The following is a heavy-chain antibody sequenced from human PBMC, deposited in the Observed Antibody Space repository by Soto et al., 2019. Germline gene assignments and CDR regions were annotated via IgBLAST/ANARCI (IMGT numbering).Heavy chain of an antibody. D-gene: IGHD4-17*01. CDR2: IYPGDSDT. J-gene: IGHJ4*02. Sequence: GESLKISWKGSGYSFTSDWIGWVRQMPGKGLEWMGIIYPGDSDTRYSPSFQGQVTISADKSISTAYLQWSSLKASDTAMYYCARSDDYDTFYYFAYWGQGTLVTVSS. V-gene: IGHV5-51*01. CDR1: GYSFTSDW. CDR3: ARSDDYDTFYYFAY.